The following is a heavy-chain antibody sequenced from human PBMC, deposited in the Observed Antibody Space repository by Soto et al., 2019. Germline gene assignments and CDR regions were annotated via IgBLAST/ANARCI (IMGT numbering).Heavy chain of an antibody. V-gene: IGHV3-21*01. CDR1: GFTLGTYT. CDR2: ISPSGSYR. D-gene: IGHD3-10*01. J-gene: IGHJ6*02. Sequence: PGGSLRLSCEASGFTLGTYTMNWVRQAPGKGLAWVSFISPSGSYRYYAESVKGRFTISRDKAXNSLYLQMNSLRVEDTAVYYCARDMGYSYSSGSLFADGNHPPNYALDVWRQGTTVTVSS. CDR3: ARDMGYSYSSGSLFADGNHPPNYALDV.